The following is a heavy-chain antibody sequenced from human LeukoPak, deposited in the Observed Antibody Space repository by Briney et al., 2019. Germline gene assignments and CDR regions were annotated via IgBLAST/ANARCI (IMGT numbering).Heavy chain of an antibody. V-gene: IGHV1-18*01. D-gene: IGHD6-13*01. CDR3: ARDLDSSSWTSSLNFDY. J-gene: IGHJ4*02. Sequence: ASVKVSCKASGYTFTSYGISWVRQAPGQGLEWMGWISAYNGNTNYAQKLQGRVTMTTDTSTSTAYMELRSLRSDDTAVYYCARDLDSSSWTSSLNFDYWGQGALVTVSS. CDR2: ISAYNGNT. CDR1: GYTFTSYG.